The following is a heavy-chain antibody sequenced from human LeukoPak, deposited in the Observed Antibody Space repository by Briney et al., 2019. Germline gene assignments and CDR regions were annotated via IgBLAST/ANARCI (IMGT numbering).Heavy chain of an antibody. J-gene: IGHJ4*02. Sequence: SETLSLTCSVSGGSVSSGISNWSWIRPPPGEGLEWIAYISYSGGSDYTPSLRGRVTISLDTSKNQFSLGLTSVTAADTSVYYCARLPAAGTGPDYWGQGTLVTVSS. V-gene: IGHV4-61*01. D-gene: IGHD6-13*01. CDR1: GGSVSSGISN. CDR2: ISYSGGS. CDR3: ARLPAAGTGPDY.